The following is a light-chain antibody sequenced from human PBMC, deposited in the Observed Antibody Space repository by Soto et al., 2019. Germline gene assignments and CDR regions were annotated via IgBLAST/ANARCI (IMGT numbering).Light chain of an antibody. CDR2: GDN. V-gene: IGLV2-23*01. Sequence: QSALTQPASVSGSPGQSITISCTGTSRDIGSYNLVSWYQQHPGKAPKFLIYGDNKRPSGVSDRFSASKADNTASLTISGLQAEDEADYYCCSYADGSTLVFGGGTKLTVL. CDR1: SRDIGSYNL. CDR3: CSYADGSTLV. J-gene: IGLJ3*02.